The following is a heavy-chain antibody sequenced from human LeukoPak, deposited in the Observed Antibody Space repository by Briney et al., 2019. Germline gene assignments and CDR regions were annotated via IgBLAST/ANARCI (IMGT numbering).Heavy chain of an antibody. V-gene: IGHV3-43*01. CDR3: TKDRGKVIAAAGTSGFES. Sequence: GGSLRLSCAASGFNFDEYTMHWVRQIAGKRLEWIALINLDGGSTFYDDTEKGRFTISRDTRKNFIYLQMISLRTEDTALYYCTKDRGKVIAAAGTSGFESWGRGTLVTVSS. CDR2: INLDGGST. J-gene: IGHJ4*01. D-gene: IGHD6-13*01. CDR1: GFNFDEYT.